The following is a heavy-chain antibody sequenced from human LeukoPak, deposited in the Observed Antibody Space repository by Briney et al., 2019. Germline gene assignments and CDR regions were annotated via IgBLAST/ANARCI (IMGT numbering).Heavy chain of an antibody. CDR1: GFTFSNYA. Sequence: GGSLRLSCAASGFTFSNYAMSWVRQAPGKGLEWVSTLSGGGDSTYYADSVRGRFTVSRDNSMNRLHLQMSSLRAEDTAVYYCAKEVGPLDYWGQGALVTVSS. J-gene: IGHJ4*02. D-gene: IGHD1-26*01. CDR3: AKEVGPLDY. V-gene: IGHV3-23*01. CDR2: LSGGGDST.